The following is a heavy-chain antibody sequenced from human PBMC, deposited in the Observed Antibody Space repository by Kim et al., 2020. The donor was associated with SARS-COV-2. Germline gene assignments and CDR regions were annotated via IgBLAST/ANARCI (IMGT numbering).Heavy chain of an antibody. CDR3: AKSSPTSGYGMDV. V-gene: IGHV3-30*02. Sequence: YADSVKGRFTISRENSKNTLYLQMNSLRAEDTAVYYCAKSSPTSGYGMDVWGQGTTVTVSS. J-gene: IGHJ6*02. D-gene: IGHD3-16*01.